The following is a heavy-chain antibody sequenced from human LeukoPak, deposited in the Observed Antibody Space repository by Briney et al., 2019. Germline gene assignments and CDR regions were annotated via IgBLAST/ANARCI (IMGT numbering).Heavy chain of an antibody. CDR1: GFTFSSYG. J-gene: IGHJ3*02. V-gene: IGHV3-33*06. Sequence: GALRLTCAASGFTFSSYGMHWVRQAPGKGLEGVAVIWYDGSNKYYADSVKGRFTISRDNSKNTLYLQMNSLRAVDTAVYYCAKGIQLWYPLDAFDIWGQGTMVTVSS. CDR3: AKGIQLWYPLDAFDI. D-gene: IGHD5-18*01. CDR2: IWYDGSNK.